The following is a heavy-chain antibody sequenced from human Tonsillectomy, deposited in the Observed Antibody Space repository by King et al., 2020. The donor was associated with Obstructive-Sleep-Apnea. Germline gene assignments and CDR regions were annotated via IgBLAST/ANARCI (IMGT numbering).Heavy chain of an antibody. J-gene: IGHJ4*02. CDR3: ARGSAAVRFDY. V-gene: IGHV3-33*01. D-gene: IGHD6-13*01. CDR2: IWYDGSNK. Sequence: VQLVESGGGVVQPGRSLRLSCAASGFTFSSYGMHWVRQAPGKGLEWVAVIWYDGSNKYYADSVKGRFTISRDNSKNTLYLQMNSLRAEDTAVYYCARGSAAVRFDYWGQVTLVTVSS. CDR1: GFTFSSYG.